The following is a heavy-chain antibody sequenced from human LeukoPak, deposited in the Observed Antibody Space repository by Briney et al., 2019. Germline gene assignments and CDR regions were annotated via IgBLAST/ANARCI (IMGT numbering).Heavy chain of an antibody. CDR3: ARHSSSLTDSFDY. CDR2: IYPGDSDT. J-gene: IGHJ4*02. V-gene: IGHV5-51*01. D-gene: IGHD4-11*01. Sequence: GESLKISCKGSGYSFTSYWIGWVRQMPGKGLEWMGMIYPGDSDTRYSPSFQGQVTISADKSISTAYLQWSSLKASDTAMSYCARHSSSLTDSFDYWGQGTLVTVSS. CDR1: GYSFTSYW.